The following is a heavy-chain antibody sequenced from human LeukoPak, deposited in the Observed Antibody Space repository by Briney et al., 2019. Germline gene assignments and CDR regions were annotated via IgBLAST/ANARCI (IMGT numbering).Heavy chain of an antibody. CDR3: ARDQEAGTPGV. J-gene: IGHJ6*04. Sequence: ASVKVSCKASGYTFTSYYMHWVRQAPGQGLEWMGIINPSGGSTSYAQKFQGRVTMTRDTSTSTAYMELSSLRSEDTAVYYCARDQEAGTPGVWGKGTTVTVSS. V-gene: IGHV1-46*01. CDR1: GYTFTSYY. D-gene: IGHD1-1*01. CDR2: INPSGGST.